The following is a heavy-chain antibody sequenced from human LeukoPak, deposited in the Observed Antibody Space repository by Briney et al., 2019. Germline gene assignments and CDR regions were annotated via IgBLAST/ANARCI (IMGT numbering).Heavy chain of an antibody. CDR1: GYTFTSYG. CDR3: ATLTRITIFPSDY. CDR2: ISAYNGNT. Sequence: ASVKVSCKASGYTFTSYGISWVRQAPGQGLEWMGWISAYNGNTNYAQKLQGRVTMTTDTSTSTAYMELSSLRSEDTAVYYCATLTRITIFPSDYWGQGTLVTVSS. D-gene: IGHD3-9*01. J-gene: IGHJ4*02. V-gene: IGHV1-18*01.